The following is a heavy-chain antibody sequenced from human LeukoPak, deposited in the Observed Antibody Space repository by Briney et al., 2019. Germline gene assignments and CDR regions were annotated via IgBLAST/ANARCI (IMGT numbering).Heavy chain of an antibody. CDR1: GYTFTGYY. CDR2: INPNSGGT. CDR3: ARGEQLEGDWFDP. V-gene: IGHV1-2*02. D-gene: IGHD6-6*01. J-gene: IGHJ5*02. Sequence: ASVKVSRNASGYTFTGYYMHWVRQAPGQGLELMGWINPNSGGTNYAQKLQGRVTMTRDTSISTAYLDLSRLRSDDTAVYYCARGEQLEGDWFDPWGQGTLVTVSS.